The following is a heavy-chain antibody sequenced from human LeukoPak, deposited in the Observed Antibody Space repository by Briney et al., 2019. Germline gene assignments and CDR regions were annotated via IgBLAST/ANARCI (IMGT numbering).Heavy chain of an antibody. CDR3: AADYYDSSGYFVTWYFDL. CDR2: INSDGSST. CDR1: GFTFSSYW. V-gene: IGHV3-74*01. Sequence: GGSLRLSCAASGFTFSSYWMHWVRQAPRKGLVWVSRINSDGSSTSYADSVKGRFTISRDNAKNTLYLQMNSLRAEDTAVYYCAADYYDSSGYFVTWYFDLWGRGTLVTVSS. J-gene: IGHJ2*01. D-gene: IGHD3-22*01.